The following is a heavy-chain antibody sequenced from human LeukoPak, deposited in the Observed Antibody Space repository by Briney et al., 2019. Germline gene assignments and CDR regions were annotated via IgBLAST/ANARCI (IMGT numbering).Heavy chain of an antibody. CDR1: GFTVSSNY. D-gene: IGHD2-15*01. CDR3: ARDFGVDYCSGGSCSGASDY. Sequence: GGSLRLSCAASGFTVSSNYMSWVRQAPGKGLEWVSVIYSGGSTYYADSVKGRFTISRDNSKNTLYLQMNSLRAEDTAVYYCARDFGVDYCSGGSCSGASDYWGQGTLVTVSS. V-gene: IGHV3-66*01. J-gene: IGHJ4*02. CDR2: IYSGGST.